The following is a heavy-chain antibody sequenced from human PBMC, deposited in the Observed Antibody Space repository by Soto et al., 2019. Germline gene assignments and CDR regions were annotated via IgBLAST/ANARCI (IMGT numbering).Heavy chain of an antibody. D-gene: IGHD6-19*01. CDR3: ARETNIAVAGLRFDY. J-gene: IGHJ4*02. V-gene: IGHV1-3*01. Sequence: ASVKVSCKASGYTFTSYAMHWVRQAPGQRLEWMGWINAGNGNTKYSQKFQGRVTITRDTSASTAYMELSSLRSEDTAVYYCARETNIAVAGLRFDYWGQGTLVTVSS. CDR1: GYTFTSYA. CDR2: INAGNGNT.